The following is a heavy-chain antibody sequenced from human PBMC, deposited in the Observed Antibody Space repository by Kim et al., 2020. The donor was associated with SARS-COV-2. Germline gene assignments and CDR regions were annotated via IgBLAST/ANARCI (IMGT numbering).Heavy chain of an antibody. D-gene: IGHD2-21*01. Sequence: GGSLRLSCAASGFTFSSYGMHWVRQAPGKGLEWVAVIWSDGSNKYYADSVKGRFTISRDNSKNTLYLQMNSLRAEDTAVYYCARDAHPIPWYCGGDCYYDAFDIWGQGTMVTVSS. V-gene: IGHV3-33*01. CDR3: ARDAHPIPWYCGGDCYYDAFDI. J-gene: IGHJ3*02. CDR2: IWSDGSNK. CDR1: GFTFSSYG.